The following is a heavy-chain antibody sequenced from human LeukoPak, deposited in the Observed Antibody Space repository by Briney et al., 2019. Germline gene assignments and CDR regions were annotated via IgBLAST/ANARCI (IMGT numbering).Heavy chain of an antibody. CDR1: GGSSSSGSYY. J-gene: IGHJ6*03. CDR3: ARRAPSPYSSSSFYYYYYMDV. V-gene: IGHV4-61*02. D-gene: IGHD6-6*01. Sequence: SQTLSLTCTVSGGSSSSGSYYWSWIRQPAGKGLEWIGRIYTSGSTNYNPSHKSRVTISVDTSKNQFSLKLSSVTAADTAVYYCARRAPSPYSSSSFYYYYYMDVWGKGTTVTVSS. CDR2: IYTSGST.